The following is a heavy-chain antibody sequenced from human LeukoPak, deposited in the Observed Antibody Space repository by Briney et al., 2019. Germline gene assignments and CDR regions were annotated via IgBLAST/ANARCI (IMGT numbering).Heavy chain of an antibody. Sequence: GGSLRLSRAASGFTFSSYGMHWVRQAPGKGLEWVAVISYDGSNKYYADSVKGRFTISRDNSKNTLYLQMNSLRAEDTAVYYCAKAYSSGWYNWFDPWGQGTLVTVSS. CDR3: AKAYSSGWYNWFDP. V-gene: IGHV3-30*18. CDR1: GFTFSSYG. J-gene: IGHJ5*02. D-gene: IGHD6-19*01. CDR2: ISYDGSNK.